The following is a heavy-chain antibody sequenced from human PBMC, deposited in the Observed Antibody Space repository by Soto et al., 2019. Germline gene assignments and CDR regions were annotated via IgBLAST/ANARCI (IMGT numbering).Heavy chain of an antibody. CDR3: ARDESATDAFDI. V-gene: IGHV4-31*03. D-gene: IGHD5-12*01. Sequence: SETLSLTCTFSCGSISSGGYYWSWIRQNPGKGLEWIGYIYYSGSTNYNPSLKSRVTISVDRSKNQFSLKLSSVTAADTAVYYCARDESATDAFDIWGQGTMVTVSS. CDR2: IYYSGST. CDR1: CGSISSGGYY. J-gene: IGHJ3*02.